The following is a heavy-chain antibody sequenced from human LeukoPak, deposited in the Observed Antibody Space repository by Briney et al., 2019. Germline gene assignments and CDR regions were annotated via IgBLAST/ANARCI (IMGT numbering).Heavy chain of an antibody. J-gene: IGHJ4*02. CDR3: ARSTGRRYSGYDSPDY. D-gene: IGHD5-12*01. Sequence: PGGSLRLSCAASGFTFSSYSMNWVRQAPGKGLEWVSSISSSSSYIYYADSVKGRFTISRDNAKNSLYLQMNSLRAEDTAVYYCARSTGRRYSGYDSPDYWGQGTLDTVSS. CDR2: ISSSSSYI. CDR1: GFTFSSYS. V-gene: IGHV3-21*01.